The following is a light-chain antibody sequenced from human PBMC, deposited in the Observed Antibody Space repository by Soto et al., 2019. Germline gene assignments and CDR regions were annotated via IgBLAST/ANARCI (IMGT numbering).Light chain of an antibody. CDR3: SSYISSSPLV. CDR1: SSDVGAYSY. V-gene: IGLV2-14*01. Sequence: QSVLTQPASVSGSPGQSITISCTGTSSDVGAYSYVSWYQQHPGKAPKLMIYDVSYRPSGVSNRFSGSKSGNTASLTIYGLQSEDEADYYCSSYISSSPLVFGTGTKVTVL. J-gene: IGLJ1*01. CDR2: DVS.